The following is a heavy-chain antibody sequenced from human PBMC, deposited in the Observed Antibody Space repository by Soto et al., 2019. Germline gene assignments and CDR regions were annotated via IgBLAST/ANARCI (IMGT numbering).Heavy chain of an antibody. CDR3: ARAVLRFLEWNNWFDP. V-gene: IGHV1-69*01. CDR1: GGTFSSYA. J-gene: IGHJ5*02. D-gene: IGHD3-3*01. Sequence: QVQLVQSGAEVKKPGSSVKVSCKASGGTFSSYAISWVRQAPGQGLEWMGGIIPIFGTANYAQKFQGRVTITADDATSTDYMELSSLRSEDTAVYYCARAVLRFLEWNNWFDPWGQGTLVTVSS. CDR2: IIPIFGTA.